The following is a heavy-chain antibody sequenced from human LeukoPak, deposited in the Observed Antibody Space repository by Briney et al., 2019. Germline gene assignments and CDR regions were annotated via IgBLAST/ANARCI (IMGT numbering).Heavy chain of an antibody. J-gene: IGHJ4*02. CDR2: IRSDGTHT. CDR1: GFTFSSFG. V-gene: IGHV3-30*02. CDR3: AKDNLDSSGYLDY. D-gene: IGHD3-22*01. Sequence: GGSLRLSCAASGFTFSSFGFHWVRQAPGKGLEWLTYIRSDGTHTSYADSVKGRFSISRDNSKDTLFLQLNSLRTEDTAVYYCAKDNLDSSGYLDYWGQGALVTVSS.